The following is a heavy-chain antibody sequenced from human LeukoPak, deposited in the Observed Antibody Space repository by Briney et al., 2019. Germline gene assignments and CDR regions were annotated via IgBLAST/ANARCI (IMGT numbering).Heavy chain of an antibody. CDR1: GGSISSYY. CDR3: ARRHVEYSSSSDPYYFDY. D-gene: IGHD6-6*01. Sequence: SETLSLTCTVSGGSISSYYWTWIRQPPGKGLEWIGSLYYSGSTNYNPCLKSRVTISVDTSKNQFSLKLSSVTAADTDVYYCARRHVEYSSSSDPYYFDYWGQGTLVTVSS. V-gene: IGHV4-59*01. CDR2: LYYSGST. J-gene: IGHJ4*02.